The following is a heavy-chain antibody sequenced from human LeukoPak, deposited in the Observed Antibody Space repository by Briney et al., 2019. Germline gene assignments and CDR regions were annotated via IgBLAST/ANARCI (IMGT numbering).Heavy chain of an antibody. J-gene: IGHJ4*02. CDR1: GFTVDDYA. V-gene: IGHV3-9*01. D-gene: IGHD6-19*01. Sequence: PAGGSLRLSCAASGFTVDDYAMHWVRQAPRKGLEWVSGIIWNSGSIGYADSVKGRFTISRDNAKNSLYLQMNSLRAEDTALYYCAKDSTPWGIAVAGRGTRPYFDYWGQGTLVTVSS. CDR3: AKDSTPWGIAVAGRGTRPYFDY. CDR2: IIWNSGSI.